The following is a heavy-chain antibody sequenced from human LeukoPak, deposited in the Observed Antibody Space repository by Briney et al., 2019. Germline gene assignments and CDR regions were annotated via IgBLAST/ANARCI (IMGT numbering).Heavy chain of an antibody. Sequence: GGSLRLSCAASGSTFHSYGVHWVRQAPGKGLEWVSGISWNSGSIGYADSVKGRFTISRDNAKNSLYLQMNSLRAEDTALYYCAKDKALSGRSGSKGAFDIWGQGTMVTVSS. D-gene: IGHD1-26*01. V-gene: IGHV3-9*01. CDR3: AKDKALSGRSGSKGAFDI. CDR1: GSTFHSYG. J-gene: IGHJ3*02. CDR2: ISWNSGSI.